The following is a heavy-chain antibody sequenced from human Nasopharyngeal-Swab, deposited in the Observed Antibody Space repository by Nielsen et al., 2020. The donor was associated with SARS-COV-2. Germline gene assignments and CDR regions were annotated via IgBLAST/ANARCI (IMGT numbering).Heavy chain of an antibody. D-gene: IGHD3-10*01. CDR2: NGGSGGST. CDR1: GVTFSSYA. CDR3: ERGGLGSGMSTWDS. J-gene: IGHJ4*02. V-gene: IGHV3-23*01. Sequence: GESLKISCVASGVTFSSYAMSWVRQAPGKGLEWVSGNGGSGGSTFYTDSVKGRFTISRDNATTPMSLQVNSLRDEDSAVYYCERGGLGSGMSTWDSWGQGTLVNV.